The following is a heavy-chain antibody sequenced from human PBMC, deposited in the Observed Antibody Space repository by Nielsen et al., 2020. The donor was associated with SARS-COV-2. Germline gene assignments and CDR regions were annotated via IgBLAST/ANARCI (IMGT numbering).Heavy chain of an antibody. CDR1: GYSFTSYE. CDR3: ASCKGDGKYFDCEGFDY. J-gene: IGHJ4*02. CDR2: MNPNSGNT. Sequence: ASVKVSYKASGYSFTSYEINWVRQATGQGLEWMGWMNPNSGNTSYAQKFQGRVTMTRSTSTSTAYMELHSLGSEDTAVYYCASCKGDGKYFDCEGFDYWGQGTLVTVSS. V-gene: IGHV1-8*02. D-gene: IGHD3-9*01.